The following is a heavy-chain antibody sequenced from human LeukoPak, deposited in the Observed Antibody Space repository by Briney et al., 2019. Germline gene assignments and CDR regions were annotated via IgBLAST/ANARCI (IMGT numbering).Heavy chain of an antibody. J-gene: IGHJ3*02. CDR2: IHSSSGSI. V-gene: IGHV3-21*01. CDR1: GYNFTNSN. Sequence: GGSLRLSCAASGYNFTNSNMNWVRQAPGKGLEWVSSIHSSSGSIYYADSLKGRFTISRDNAKNSLYLQMNSLRAEDTAVYYCARDLAWDAFDIWGQGTMVTVSS. CDR3: ARDLAWDAFDI.